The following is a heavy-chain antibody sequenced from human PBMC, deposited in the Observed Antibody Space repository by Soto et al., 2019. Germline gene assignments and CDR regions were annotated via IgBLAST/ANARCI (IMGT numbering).Heavy chain of an antibody. CDR1: GDSISNSRFY. Sequence: SETLSLTCSVSGDSISNSRFYWAWIRQPPGEGLEWIGSIYHTGNAYYNPSLKSRVTISVDTSKNQFSLKLTSVTAADAALYYCARDFVVSSDDTTNWFDPWGQGTLVTVSS. V-gene: IGHV4-39*01. CDR2: IYHTGNA. CDR3: ARDFVVSSDDTTNWFDP. D-gene: IGHD3-22*01. J-gene: IGHJ5*02.